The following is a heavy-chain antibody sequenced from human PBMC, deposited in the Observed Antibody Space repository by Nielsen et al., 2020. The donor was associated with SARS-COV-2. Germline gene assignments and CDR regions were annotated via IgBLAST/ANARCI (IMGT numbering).Heavy chain of an antibody. D-gene: IGHD5-18*01. V-gene: IGHV3-11*01. J-gene: IGHJ6*02. CDR2: ISSSGSTI. CDR3: ARVDTAMVYPEEDYYGMDV. Sequence: WIRQPPGKGLEWVSYISSSGSTIYYADSVKGRFTISRDNAKNSLYLQMNSLRAEDTALYYCARVDTAMVYPEEDYYGMDVWGQGTTVTVSS.